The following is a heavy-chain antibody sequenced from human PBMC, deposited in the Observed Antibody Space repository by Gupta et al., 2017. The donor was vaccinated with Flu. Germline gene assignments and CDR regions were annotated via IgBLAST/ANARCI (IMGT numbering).Heavy chain of an antibody. CDR2: ISSRGSTI. CDR1: GFIFNNYN. Sequence: GFIFNNYNMYWVRQAPGKGLEWVSYISSRGSTIYYADAVKGRFTISRDDAKNSLYLQMNSLRDDDTAVYYCARGFGVAGFDYWGQGTLVAVYS. D-gene: IGHD3-3*01. CDR3: ARGFGVAGFDY. V-gene: IGHV3-48*02. J-gene: IGHJ4*02.